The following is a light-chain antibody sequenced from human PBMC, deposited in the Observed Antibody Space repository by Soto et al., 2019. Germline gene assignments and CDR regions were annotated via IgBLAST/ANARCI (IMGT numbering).Light chain of an antibody. V-gene: IGKV1-5*01. J-gene: IGKJ2*01. CDR1: QSINSW. CDR3: QQYNNYYPYT. CDR2: DAS. Sequence: DIQMTQSPSTLSASVGDRVTITCRASQSINSWLAWYQQKPGKAPKLLIYDASSLESGVPSRFSVSGSGTEFALTISSLQPHDFATYSYQQYNNYYPYTFGQGTKLEIK.